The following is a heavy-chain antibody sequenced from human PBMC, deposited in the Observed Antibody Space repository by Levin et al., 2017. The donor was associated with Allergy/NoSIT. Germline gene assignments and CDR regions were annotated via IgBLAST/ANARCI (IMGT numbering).Heavy chain of an antibody. V-gene: IGHV1-18*01. D-gene: IGHD4-17*01. CDR1: GYTFTTYG. Sequence: VASVKVSCKASGYTFTTYGISWVRQAPGQGLEWMGWVSADNGNTKYTQQFQGRVTMTTDTSTSTAYMELRSLRSDGTAMYYCARDERMTTVTFDFWGQGTLVTVSS. J-gene: IGHJ4*02. CDR3: ARDERMTTVTFDF. CDR2: VSADNGNT.